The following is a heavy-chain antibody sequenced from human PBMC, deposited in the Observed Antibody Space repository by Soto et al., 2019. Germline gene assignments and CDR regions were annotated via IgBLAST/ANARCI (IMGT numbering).Heavy chain of an antibody. D-gene: IGHD4-17*01. CDR2: FDPEDGET. V-gene: IGHV1-24*01. CDR1: GYTLTELA. Sequence: ASVKVSCKVSGYTLTELAMHWVRQAPGKGLEWMGGFDPEDGETIYAQKFQGRVTMTEDTSTDTAYMELSSLRSEDTAVYYCATVRGRMTTVTTLLFDYWGQGTLVTVSS. J-gene: IGHJ4*02. CDR3: ATVRGRMTTVTTLLFDY.